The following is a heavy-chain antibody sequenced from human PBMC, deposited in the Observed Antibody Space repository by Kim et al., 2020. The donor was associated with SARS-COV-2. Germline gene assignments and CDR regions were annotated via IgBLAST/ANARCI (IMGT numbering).Heavy chain of an antibody. D-gene: IGHD5-12*01. CDR3: ARARMATTPYNWFDP. V-gene: IGHV3-30*01. Sequence: DSVKGRFTISRDNSKNMLYLQMNSLRAEDTAVYYCARARMATTPYNWFDPWGQGTLVTVSS. J-gene: IGHJ5*02.